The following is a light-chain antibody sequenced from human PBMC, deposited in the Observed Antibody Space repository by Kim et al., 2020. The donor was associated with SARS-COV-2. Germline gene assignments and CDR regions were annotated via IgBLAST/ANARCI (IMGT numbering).Light chain of an antibody. CDR3: QQYNNWPLT. CDR2: RAS. CDR1: VSSN. J-gene: IGKJ4*01. V-gene: IGKV3-15*01. Sequence: VSSNLAWYQQKPGQAPRLLIYRASTRATGIPARFSGSGSGTEFTLTISSLQSEDFAIYYCQQYNNWPLTFGGGTKLEI.